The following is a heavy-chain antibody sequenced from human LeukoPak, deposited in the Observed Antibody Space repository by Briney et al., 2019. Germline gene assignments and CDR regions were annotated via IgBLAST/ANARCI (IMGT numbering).Heavy chain of an antibody. CDR2: INWNGGST. Sequence: SGGSLRLSCAASGFTFDDYGMSWVRQAPGKGLEWVSGINWNGGSTGYADSAKGRFTISRDNAKNSLYLQMNSLRAEDTALYYCARDPNGNHRPYYFDYWGQGTLVTVSS. CDR3: ARDPNGNHRPYYFDY. CDR1: GFTFDDYG. J-gene: IGHJ4*02. D-gene: IGHD4-23*01. V-gene: IGHV3-20*04.